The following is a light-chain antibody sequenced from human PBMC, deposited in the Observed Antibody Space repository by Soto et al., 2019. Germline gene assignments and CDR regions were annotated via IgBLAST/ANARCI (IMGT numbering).Light chain of an antibody. Sequence: QSALTQPASVSGSPGQSITISCTGTSSDVGSYNLVSWYQQHPGKAPKLMIYEGSKRPSGVSNRFSGSKSGNTASLTISGLQAEDEADYYCCSYASRDPYVFGTGTKLTVL. V-gene: IGLV2-23*01. CDR1: SSDVGSYNL. J-gene: IGLJ1*01. CDR3: CSYASRDPYV. CDR2: EGS.